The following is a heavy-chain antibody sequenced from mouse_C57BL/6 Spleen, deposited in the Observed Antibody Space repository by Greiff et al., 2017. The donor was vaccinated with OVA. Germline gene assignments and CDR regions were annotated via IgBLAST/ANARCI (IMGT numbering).Heavy chain of an antibody. D-gene: IGHD2-1*01. V-gene: IGHV1-54*01. Sequence: VQLQQSGAELVRPGTSVKVSCKASGYAFTNYLIEWVKQRPGQGLEWIGVINPGSGGTNYNEKFKGKATLTADKSSSTAYMQRSSLTSEDSAVYFCAREGAIYYGYFDYWGQGTTLTVSS. CDR2: INPGSGGT. J-gene: IGHJ2*01. CDR1: GYAFTNYL. CDR3: AREGAIYYGYFDY.